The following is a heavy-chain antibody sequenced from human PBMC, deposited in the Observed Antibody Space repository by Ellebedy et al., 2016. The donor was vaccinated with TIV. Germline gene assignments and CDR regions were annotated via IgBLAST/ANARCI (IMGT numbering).Heavy chain of an antibody. CDR1: GFTFSTYL. D-gene: IGHD3-10*01. CDR3: AKRGFFDL. Sequence: GESLKISCEASGFTFSTYLMSWVRQAPGKGLEWVSIISSFGDTTHYADSVKGRFTMSRDNSKNTLYLQMNSLRAEDTAVYYCAKRGFFDLWGQGALVTVSS. CDR2: ISSFGDTT. J-gene: IGHJ4*02. V-gene: IGHV3-23*01.